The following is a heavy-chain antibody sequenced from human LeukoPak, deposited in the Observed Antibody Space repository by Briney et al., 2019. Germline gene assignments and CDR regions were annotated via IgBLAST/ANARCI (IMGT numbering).Heavy chain of an antibody. J-gene: IGHJ6*03. Sequence: GGSLRLSCAASGFTFSSYGMHWVRQAPRKGLEWVAVISYDGSNKYYADSVKGRFTISRDNSKNTLYLQMNSLRAEDTAVYYCAKRGGPYYYYMDVWDKGTTVTVSS. CDR2: ISYDGSNK. V-gene: IGHV3-30*18. CDR3: AKRGGPYYYYMDV. CDR1: GFTFSSYG.